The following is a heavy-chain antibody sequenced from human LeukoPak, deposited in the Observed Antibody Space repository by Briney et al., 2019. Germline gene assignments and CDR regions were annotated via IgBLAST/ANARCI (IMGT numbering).Heavy chain of an antibody. J-gene: IGHJ5*02. Sequence: PSETLSLTCTVSGGSISSYYWSWIRQPPGKGLEWIGEINHSGSTNYNPSLKSRVTISVDTSKNQFSLKLSSVTAADTAVYYCARAQITGTYVNWFDPWGQGTLVTVSS. V-gene: IGHV4-34*01. CDR3: ARAQITGTYVNWFDP. D-gene: IGHD1-20*01. CDR2: INHSGST. CDR1: GGSISSYY.